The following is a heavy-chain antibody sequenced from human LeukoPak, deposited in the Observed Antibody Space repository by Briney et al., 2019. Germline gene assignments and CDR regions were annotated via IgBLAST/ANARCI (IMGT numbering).Heavy chain of an antibody. J-gene: IGHJ1*01. Sequence: GGSLRLSCAASGFTFSSYSMNWVRQAPGKGLEWVSSISSSSSYIYYADSVKGRFTISRDNAKNSLYLQMNSLRAEDTAVYYCARSLVGATWKYFQHWGQGTLVTVSS. D-gene: IGHD1-26*01. CDR3: ARSLVGATWKYFQH. CDR2: ISSSSSYI. V-gene: IGHV3-21*01. CDR1: GFTFSSYS.